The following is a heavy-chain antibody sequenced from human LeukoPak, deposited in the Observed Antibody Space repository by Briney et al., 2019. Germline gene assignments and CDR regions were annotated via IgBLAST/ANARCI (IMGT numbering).Heavy chain of an antibody. CDR2: IIPIFGTA. V-gene: IGHV1-69*01. D-gene: IGHD3-3*01. CDR1: GGTFSSYA. Sequence: SVKVSCKASGGTFSSYAISWVRQAPGQGLEWMGGIIPIFGTANYAQKFQGRVTITADESTSTAYMELSSLRSEDTAVYYCARRWIFGVDTNWFDPWGQGTLVTVSS. J-gene: IGHJ5*02. CDR3: ARRWIFGVDTNWFDP.